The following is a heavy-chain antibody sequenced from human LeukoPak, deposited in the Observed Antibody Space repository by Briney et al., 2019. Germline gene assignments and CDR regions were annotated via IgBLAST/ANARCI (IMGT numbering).Heavy chain of an antibody. J-gene: IGHJ3*01. Sequence: GGNLRLSCAASEFTFGSYYMTCVRQAPGKGREGVTNINRDGSKNHFMDSVKGRFTISRDNAKNFLYLQMNSLRAEDTAVYFCARDSSLYCGGDCYFVAFERWGNGTMVTV. CDR3: ARDSSLYCGGDCYFVAFER. CDR1: EFTFGSYY. CDR2: INRDGSKN. V-gene: IGHV3-7*03. D-gene: IGHD2-21*02.